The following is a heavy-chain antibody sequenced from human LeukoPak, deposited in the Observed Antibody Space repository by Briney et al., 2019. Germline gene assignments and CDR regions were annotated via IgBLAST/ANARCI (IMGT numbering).Heavy chain of an antibody. CDR2: IYYSGST. CDR3: ARPNLGSGSYSLHVGWYFDL. D-gene: IGHD3-10*01. J-gene: IGHJ2*01. Sequence: PSETLSLTCTVSGGSISSSSYYWGWIRQPPGKGLEWIGSIYYSGSTYYNPSLKSRVTISVDTSKNQFSLKLTSVTAADTAVYYCARPNLGSGSYSLHVGWYFDLWGRGTLVTVSS. V-gene: IGHV4-39*07. CDR1: GGSISSSSYY.